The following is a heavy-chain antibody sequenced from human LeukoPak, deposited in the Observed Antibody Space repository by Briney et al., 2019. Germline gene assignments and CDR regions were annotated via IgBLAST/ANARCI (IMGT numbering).Heavy chain of an antibody. CDR2: SYCNGEA. V-gene: IGHV4-30-4*08. J-gene: IGHJ4*02. CDR3: ASARWTDSYYFDS. Sequence: PSQTLSLTCTVSGGSISGGDFYCNWIRQPPGKGLEWIGYSYCNGEAYHNPSLKSRVSISVDTSKNQFSLKLSSVTAADTAVYFCASARWTDSYYFDSWGQGTLVTVSS. D-gene: IGHD3/OR15-3a*01. CDR1: GGSISGGDFY.